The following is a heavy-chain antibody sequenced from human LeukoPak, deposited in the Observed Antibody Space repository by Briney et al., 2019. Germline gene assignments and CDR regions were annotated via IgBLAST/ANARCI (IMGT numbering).Heavy chain of an antibody. CDR2: INPNSGGT. CDR1: GYTFTSYY. J-gene: IGHJ4*02. Sequence: ASVKVSCKASGYTFTSYYMHWVRQAPGQGLEWMGWINPNSGGTNYAQKFQGRVTMTRDTSISTAYMELSRLRSDDTAVYYCARDRSRYGSGTFDYWGQGTLVTVSS. V-gene: IGHV1-2*02. CDR3: ARDRSRYGSGTFDY. D-gene: IGHD3-10*01.